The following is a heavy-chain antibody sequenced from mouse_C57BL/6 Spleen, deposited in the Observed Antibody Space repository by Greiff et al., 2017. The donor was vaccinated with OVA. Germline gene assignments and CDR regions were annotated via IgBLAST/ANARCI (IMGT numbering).Heavy chain of an antibody. V-gene: IGHV3-6*01. Sequence: EVKLMESGPGLVKPSQSLSLTCSVTGYSITSGYYWNWIRQFPGNKLEWMGYISYDGSNNYNPSLKNRISITRDTSKNQFFLKLNSVTTEDTATYYCARDGLDWYFDVWGTGTTVTVSS. CDR2: ISYDGSN. CDR3: ARDGLDWYFDV. CDR1: GYSITSGYY. J-gene: IGHJ1*03.